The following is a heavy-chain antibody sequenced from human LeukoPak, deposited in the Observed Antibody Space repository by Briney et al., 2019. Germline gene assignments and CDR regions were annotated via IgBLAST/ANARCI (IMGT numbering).Heavy chain of an antibody. D-gene: IGHD2-15*01. CDR1: GYTFTSYG. J-gene: IGHJ3*02. Sequence: ASVKVSCKASGYTFTSYGISWVRQAPGQGLEWMGWISAYNGNTDYAQKLQGRVTMTTDTSTSTAYMELRSLRSDDTAVYYCARGGLYCSGGGCLHDAFDIWGQGTMVTVSS. V-gene: IGHV1-18*01. CDR3: ARGGLYCSGGGCLHDAFDI. CDR2: ISAYNGNT.